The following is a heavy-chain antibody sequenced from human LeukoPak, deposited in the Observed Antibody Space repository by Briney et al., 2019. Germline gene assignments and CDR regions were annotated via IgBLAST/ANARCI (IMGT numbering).Heavy chain of an antibody. CDR2: FDPEDGET. CDR1: GYTLTELS. J-gene: IGHJ3*02. D-gene: IGHD2-2*01. CDR3: ATDYGGEYPVMSAFDI. Sequence: ASVKVSCKVSGYTLTELSMHWVRQAPGKGLEWMGGFDPEDGETIYAQKFQGRVTMTEDTSTDTAYTELSSLRSEDTAVYYCATDYGGEYPVMSAFDIWGQGTMVTVSS. V-gene: IGHV1-24*01.